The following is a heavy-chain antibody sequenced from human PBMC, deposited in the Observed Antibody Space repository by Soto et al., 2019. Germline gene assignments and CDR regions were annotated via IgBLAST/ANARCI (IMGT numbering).Heavy chain of an antibody. J-gene: IGHJ4*02. V-gene: IGHV3-15*01. CDR2: IKSKTDGGTT. Sequence: GSLRLSCAASGFIFSNAWMNWVRQAPGKGLEWVGRIKSKTDGGTTDYAAPVKGRFTISRDDSKTTLYLQMNSLKSEYTAVYYCTTDRFSVSPDWGLGTLVTVSS. CDR3: TTDRFSVSPD. D-gene: IGHD3-3*01. CDR1: GFIFSNAW.